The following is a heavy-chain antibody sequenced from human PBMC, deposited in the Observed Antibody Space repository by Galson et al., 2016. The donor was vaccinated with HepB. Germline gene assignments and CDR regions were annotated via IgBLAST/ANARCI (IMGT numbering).Heavy chain of an antibody. J-gene: IGHJ4*02. Sequence: SETLSLTCTVSGGSISGYYWSWIRQPPGMGLEWIGEINHSGITNYNPSLKSRVTISVDTSKNQFSLKLSSVTAADTALYYCARYLSRYSSSWFLVPGRNYFDYCGQGTLVTVSS. D-gene: IGHD6-13*01. CDR2: INHSGIT. CDR3: ARYLSRYSSSWFLVPGRNYFDY. V-gene: IGHV4-34*01. CDR1: GGSISGYY.